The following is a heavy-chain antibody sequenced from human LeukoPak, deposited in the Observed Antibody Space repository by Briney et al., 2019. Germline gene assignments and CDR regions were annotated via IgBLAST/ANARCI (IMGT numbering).Heavy chain of an antibody. CDR3: ARQRTIAAAMYYFDY. CDR2: IYYSGST. J-gene: IGHJ4*02. CDR1: GGSVSSSSNY. V-gene: IGHV4-39*01. Sequence: SETLSLTCSVSGGSVSSSSNYWGWIRQPPGKGLEWIGSIYYSGSTYYNPSLKSRVTISVDTSKNQFSLKLSSVTAADTAVYYCARQRTIAAAMYYFDYWGQGTLVTVSS. D-gene: IGHD6-13*01.